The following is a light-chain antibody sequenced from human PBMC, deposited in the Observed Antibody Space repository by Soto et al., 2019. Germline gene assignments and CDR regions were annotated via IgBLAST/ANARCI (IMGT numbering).Light chain of an antibody. CDR1: SSDVGGYNY. CDR2: EVS. Sequence: QSALTQPASVSGSPGQSITISCTGTSSDVGGYNYVSWYQQHPGKAPKLMIYEVSNRPSGVSNRFSGSKSGNTASLTISGLQAEYEAYYYCISYTSTSSVVFGTGPKVAVL. V-gene: IGLV2-14*01. CDR3: ISYTSTSSVV. J-gene: IGLJ1*01.